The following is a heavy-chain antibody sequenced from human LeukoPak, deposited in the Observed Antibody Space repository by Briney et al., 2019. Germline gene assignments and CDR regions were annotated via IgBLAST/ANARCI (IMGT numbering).Heavy chain of an antibody. D-gene: IGHD1-26*01. V-gene: IGHV4-59*11. CDR1: GGSISSHY. Sequence: PSETLSLTCTVSGGSISSHYWSWIRQPPGKGLEWIGYIYYSGSPNYNPSLKSRVTISVDSSKNQFSLKLSSVTAADTAVYYCARGLSGGWFDPWGQGTLVTVSS. J-gene: IGHJ5*02. CDR2: IYYSGSP. CDR3: ARGLSGGWFDP.